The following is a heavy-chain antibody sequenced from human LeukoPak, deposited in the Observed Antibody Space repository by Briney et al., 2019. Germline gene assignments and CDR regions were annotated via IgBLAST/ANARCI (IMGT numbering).Heavy chain of an antibody. CDR3: ARGLLGATGYFQH. V-gene: IGHV4-4*07. CDR2: IYTGGST. D-gene: IGHD1-26*01. J-gene: IGHJ1*01. Sequence: SETLSLTWTVSGGSISTYYWSWIRQPAGKGLEWIGRIYTGGSTNYNPSLKSRVTMSVDTSQNQFSLKARSVTAADTAVYYCARGLLGATGYFQHWGQGTLVTVSS. CDR1: GGSISTYY.